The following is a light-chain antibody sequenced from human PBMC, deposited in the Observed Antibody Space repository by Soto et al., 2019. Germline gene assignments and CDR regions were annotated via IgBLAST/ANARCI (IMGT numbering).Light chain of an antibody. J-gene: IGKJ5*01. V-gene: IGKV1-33*01. Sequence: DIQITQSPSSLSASVSERVTITCQASQNINNYLNWYQQKPGRAPKLLIYDASNLEAGVPSRFRGSGSGTDFTFTISRLQPEDIATYYCQQYENLPTFGQGTRLENK. CDR2: DAS. CDR1: QNINNY. CDR3: QQYENLPT.